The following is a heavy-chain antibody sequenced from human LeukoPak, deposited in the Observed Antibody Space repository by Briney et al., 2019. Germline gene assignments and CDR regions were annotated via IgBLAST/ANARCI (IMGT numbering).Heavy chain of an antibody. CDR2: IYYSGST. D-gene: IGHD2-15*01. V-gene: IGHV4-39*01. J-gene: IGHJ4*02. Sequence: SETLSLTCTVSGGSISSSSYYWGWIRQPPGKGLEWIGSIYYSGSTYCNPSLKSRVTISVDTSKNQFSLKLSSVTAADTAVYYCARLGYCSGGSCWPFDYWGQGTLVTVSS. CDR1: GGSISSSSYY. CDR3: ARLGYCSGGSCWPFDY.